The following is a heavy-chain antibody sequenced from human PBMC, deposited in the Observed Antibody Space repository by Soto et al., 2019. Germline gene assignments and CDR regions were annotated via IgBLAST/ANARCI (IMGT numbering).Heavy chain of an antibody. J-gene: IGHJ4*02. CDR1: GGSVTNSSYY. V-gene: IGHV4-39*01. Sequence: SETLSLTCTVSGGSVTNSSYYWGWIRQSPGKGLEWIGSVYYRGRSYSKSSVKSRVTISVDTSKNRFSLSLNSVTASATAVYFCVSQRTTVPTQAYFDYWGPGALVTVS. CDR2: VYYRGRS. D-gene: IGHD4-17*01. CDR3: VSQRTTVPTQAYFDY.